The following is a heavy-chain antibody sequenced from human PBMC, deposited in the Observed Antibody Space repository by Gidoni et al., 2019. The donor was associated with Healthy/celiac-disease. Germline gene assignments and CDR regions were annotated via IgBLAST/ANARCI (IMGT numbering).Heavy chain of an antibody. CDR1: GGSFSGYY. Sequence: QVQLQQWGAGLLKPSETLSLTCAVYGGSFSGYYWSWIRQPPGKGLEWIGEINHSGSTNYNPSLKSRVTISVDTSKIQFSLKLSSVTAADTAVYYCARGKGRITIFGVVKGPFDYWGQGTLVTVSS. CDR2: INHSGST. V-gene: IGHV4-34*01. CDR3: ARGKGRITIFGVVKGPFDY. D-gene: IGHD3-3*01. J-gene: IGHJ4*02.